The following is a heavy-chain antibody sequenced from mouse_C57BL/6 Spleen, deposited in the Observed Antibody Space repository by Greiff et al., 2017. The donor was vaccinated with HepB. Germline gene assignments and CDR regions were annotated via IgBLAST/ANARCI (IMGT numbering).Heavy chain of an antibody. Sequence: VQLVESGPELVKPGASVKISCKASGYTFTDYYMNWVKQSHGKSLEWIGDINPNNGGTSYNQKFKGKATLTVDKSSSTAYMELRSLTSEDSAVYYCARQYYIDYWGQGTTLTVSS. CDR2: INPNNGGT. D-gene: IGHD2-12*01. CDR3: ARQYYIDY. J-gene: IGHJ2*01. V-gene: IGHV1-26*01. CDR1: GYTFTDYY.